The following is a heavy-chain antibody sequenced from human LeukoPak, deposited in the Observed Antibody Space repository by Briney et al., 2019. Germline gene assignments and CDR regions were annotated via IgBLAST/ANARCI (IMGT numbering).Heavy chain of an antibody. D-gene: IGHD5-18*01. J-gene: IGHJ4*02. V-gene: IGHV5-51*01. CDR1: GYSFTSYW. Sequence: GGSLKISCKGSGYSFTSYWIGWVRQMPGKGLEWMGIIYPGDSDTRYSPSFQGQVTISADKSISTAYLQWSSLKASDTAMYYCARRGYSYGYLRSFDYWGQGTLVTVSS. CDR3: ARRGYSYGYLRSFDY. CDR2: IYPGDSDT.